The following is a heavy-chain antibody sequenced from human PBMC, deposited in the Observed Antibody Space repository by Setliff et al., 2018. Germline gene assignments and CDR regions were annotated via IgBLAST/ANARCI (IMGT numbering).Heavy chain of an antibody. CDR3: ARAFGLQYYFDY. CDR1: GGSISSGSYY. D-gene: IGHD3-16*01. CDR2: IYHSGST. Sequence: PSETLSLTCAVSGGSISSGSYYWSWIRQPPGKGLEWIGSIYHSGSTYYNPSLKSRVTISVDTSKNQFSLKLSSVTAADTAVYYCARAFGLQYYFDYWGQGTLVTVSS. V-gene: IGHV4-39*07. J-gene: IGHJ4*02.